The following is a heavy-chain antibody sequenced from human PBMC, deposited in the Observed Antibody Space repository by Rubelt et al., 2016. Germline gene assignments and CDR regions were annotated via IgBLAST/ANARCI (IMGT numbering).Heavy chain of an antibody. Sequence: YYSGSTYYNPSLKSRVTISVDTSKNQFSLKLSSVTAADTAVYYCARGYAVVPAAILFDYWGQGTLVTVSS. CDR3: ARGYAVVPAAILFDY. CDR2: YYSGST. D-gene: IGHD2-2*01. J-gene: IGHJ4*02. V-gene: IGHV4-39*01.